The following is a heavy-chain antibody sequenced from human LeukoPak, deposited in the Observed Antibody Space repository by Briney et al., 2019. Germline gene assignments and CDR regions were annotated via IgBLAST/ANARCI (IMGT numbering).Heavy chain of an antibody. J-gene: IGHJ6*03. CDR3: ARDVAARRNYYYYYMDV. V-gene: IGHV3-21*01. Sequence: KSGGSLRLSCAASGFTFSSYSMNWVRQAPGKGLEWVSSISSSSSYIYYADSVKGRFTISRDNAKNSLYPQMNSLRAEDTAVYYCARDVAARRNYYYYYMDVWGKGTTVTVSS. CDR2: ISSSSSYI. D-gene: IGHD6-6*01. CDR1: GFTFSSYS.